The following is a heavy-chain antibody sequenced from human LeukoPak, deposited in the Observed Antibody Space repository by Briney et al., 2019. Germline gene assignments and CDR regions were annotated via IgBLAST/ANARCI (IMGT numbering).Heavy chain of an antibody. V-gene: IGHV4-4*07. J-gene: IGHJ5*02. CDR2: IYTSGST. CDR1: GGSISSYY. CDR3: ARDLAAAGTPNWFDP. D-gene: IGHD6-13*01. Sequence: SETLSLTCTVSGGSISSYYWSWIRQPAGKGLEWIGRIYTSGSTNYNPSLKSRVTTSVDTSKNQFSLKLSSVTAADTAVYYCARDLAAAGTPNWFDPWGQGTLVTVSS.